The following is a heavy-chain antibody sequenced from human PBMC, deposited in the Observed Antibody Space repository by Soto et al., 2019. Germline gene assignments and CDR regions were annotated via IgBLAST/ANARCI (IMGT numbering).Heavy chain of an antibody. Sequence: QVQLVQSGAEVKKPGASVKVSCKASGYTFTSYDINWVRQATGQGLEWMGWMNPNSGNTGYAQKFQGRVTMTRNTSISTAYMELSSLRSEDTAVYYCARGRDTIFGVVIAPFDYWGQGTLVTVSS. CDR3: ARGRDTIFGVVIAPFDY. V-gene: IGHV1-8*01. D-gene: IGHD3-3*01. CDR2: MNPNSGNT. J-gene: IGHJ4*02. CDR1: GYTFTSYD.